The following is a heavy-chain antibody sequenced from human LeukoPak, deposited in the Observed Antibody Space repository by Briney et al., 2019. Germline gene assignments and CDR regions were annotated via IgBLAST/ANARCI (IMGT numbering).Heavy chain of an antibody. J-gene: IGHJ4*02. CDR2: ISAAGRT. CDR1: GFTFSNYA. CDR3: AKDATEFGSSWYGD. D-gene: IGHD6-13*01. V-gene: IGHV3-23*01. Sequence: GGSLRLSCAASGFTFSNYAMSWVRQAPGKGLEWVSAISAAGRTYYADSVKGRFTISRDSSKNTLFLQMSSLRDGDTAVYYCAKDATEFGSSWYGDWGQGTLVTVSS.